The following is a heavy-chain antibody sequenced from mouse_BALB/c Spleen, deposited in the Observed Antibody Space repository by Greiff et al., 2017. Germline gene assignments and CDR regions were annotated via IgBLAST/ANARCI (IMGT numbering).Heavy chain of an antibody. CDR3: ARNPAYYGNPYYAMDY. V-gene: IGHV2-4-1*01. Sequence: QVQLQQSGPGLVQPSQSLSITCTVSGFSLTSYGVHWVRQSPGKGLEWLGVIWSGGSTDYNAAFISRLSISKDNSKSQVFFKMNSLQADDTAIYYCARNPAYYGNPYYAMDYWGQGTSVTVSS. CDR1: GFSLTSYG. J-gene: IGHJ4*01. CDR2: IWSGGST. D-gene: IGHD2-10*01.